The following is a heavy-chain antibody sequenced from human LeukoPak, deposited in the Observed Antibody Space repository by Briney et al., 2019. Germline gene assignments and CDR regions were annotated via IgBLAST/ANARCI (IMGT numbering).Heavy chain of an antibody. Sequence: SETLSLTCTVSGVSISSYYWSWIRQSAGKGLEWIGRIYTSGSTYYNPSLKSRVNMSVDTSKNQFSLKVSSVTAADTAVYYCARGRAGRGYSYVIYYYYYMDVWGKGTTVTVSS. D-gene: IGHD5-18*01. V-gene: IGHV4-4*07. CDR3: ARGRAGRGYSYVIYYYYYMDV. CDR1: GVSISSYY. CDR2: IYTSGST. J-gene: IGHJ6*03.